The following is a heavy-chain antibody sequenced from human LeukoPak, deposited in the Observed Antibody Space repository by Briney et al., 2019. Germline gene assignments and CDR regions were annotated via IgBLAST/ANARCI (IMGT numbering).Heavy chain of an antibody. CDR3: LVTTRSRGFDY. D-gene: IGHD1/OR15-1a*01. J-gene: IGHJ4*02. CDR1: GFTFSSYW. V-gene: IGHV3-7*01. CDR2: IRQDGSVQ. Sequence: GGSLRLSCAASGFTFSSYWMSWVRQAPGKGLEWVANIRQDGSVQNYVDSVKGRFTISRDNPKNSVYLQMSSLRAEDTAVYYCLVTTRSRGFDYWGQGALVTVSP.